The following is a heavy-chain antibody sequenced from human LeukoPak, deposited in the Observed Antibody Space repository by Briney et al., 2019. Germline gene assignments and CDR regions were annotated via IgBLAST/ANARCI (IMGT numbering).Heavy chain of an antibody. Sequence: GSLRLSCAASGFTFSNYAMSWVRQAPGKGLEWVSAISGSGGSTYYADSVKGRFTISRDNSKNTLYLQMNSLRAEDTAVYYCAKDSSGWFSNWFDPWGQGTLVTVSS. J-gene: IGHJ5*02. D-gene: IGHD6-19*01. CDR1: GFTFSNYA. CDR2: ISGSGGST. V-gene: IGHV3-23*01. CDR3: AKDSSGWFSNWFDP.